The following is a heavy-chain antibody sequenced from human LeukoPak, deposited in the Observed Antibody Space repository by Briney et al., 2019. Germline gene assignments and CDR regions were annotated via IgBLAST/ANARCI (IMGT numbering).Heavy chain of an antibody. V-gene: IGHV4-39*07. J-gene: IGHJ4*02. Sequence: SETLSLTCTVSGGSISSSSYYWGWIRQPPGKELEWIGSIYYSGSTYYNPSLKSRVTISVDTSKNQFSLKLGSVTAADTAVYYCARVYYYDSSAPLDYWGQGTLVTVSS. D-gene: IGHD3-22*01. CDR1: GGSISSSSYY. CDR2: IYYSGST. CDR3: ARVYYYDSSAPLDY.